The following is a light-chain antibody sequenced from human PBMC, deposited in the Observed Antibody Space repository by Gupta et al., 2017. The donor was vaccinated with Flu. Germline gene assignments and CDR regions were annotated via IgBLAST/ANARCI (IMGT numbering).Light chain of an antibody. CDR2: GAS. Sequence: EIVLTQSPDTLSLSPGERATLSCRASQSFSSSSLAWYQQKPGQAPRLLIYGASSRATGIPDRFSGSGSGTDFTLTISRLEPEDFAVYYCQQDGTSPSTFGQGTKVEIK. J-gene: IGKJ1*01. V-gene: IGKV3-20*01. CDR1: QSFSSSS. CDR3: QQDGTSPST.